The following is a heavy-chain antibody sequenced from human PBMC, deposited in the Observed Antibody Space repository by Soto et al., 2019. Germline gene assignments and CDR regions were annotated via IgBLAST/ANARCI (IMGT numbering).Heavy chain of an antibody. CDR2: MRANSGDT. Sequence: QVQLVQPGAEVRKPGASMKVSYKASGDIFTNFDFNWVRQATGQGLEWIGWMRANSGDTGHDQKFQGRVSMTRDTSMSTAYMELSSLRAEDTAVYYCARYIYGQGFKAWGQGTLVFVSS. CDR1: GDIFTNFD. D-gene: IGHD3-3*02. V-gene: IGHV1-8*01. CDR3: ARYIYGQGFKA. J-gene: IGHJ5*02.